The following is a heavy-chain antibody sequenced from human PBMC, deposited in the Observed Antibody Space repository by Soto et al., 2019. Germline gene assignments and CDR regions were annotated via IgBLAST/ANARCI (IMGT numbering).Heavy chain of an antibody. CDR3: ARGTYETSGYYN. V-gene: IGHV4-4*02. D-gene: IGHD3-22*01. CDR1: GVSIISGNW. J-gene: IGHJ4*02. Sequence: ASETLSLTCAVSGVSIISGNWWSWVRQSPGKGLEWIGEIYDYGSTNYNPSLKSRVNITLDKSENQFSLKLRSVSAADTAVYYCARGTYETSGYYNWGQGTRVTVSS. CDR2: IYDYGST.